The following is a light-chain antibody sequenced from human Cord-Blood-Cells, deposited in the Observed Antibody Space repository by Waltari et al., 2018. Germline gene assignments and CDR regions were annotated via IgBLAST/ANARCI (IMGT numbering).Light chain of an antibody. J-gene: IGKJ1*01. CDR1: QSISSW. Sequence: DIQMTQSPSTLSASVGDRVTITCRASQSISSWLAWYPQKPGKAPKLLIYKASSLESGVPSRFSGSGSGTEFTLTISSLQPDDFATYYCQQYNWTFGQGTKVEIK. CDR2: KAS. V-gene: IGKV1-5*03. CDR3: QQYNWT.